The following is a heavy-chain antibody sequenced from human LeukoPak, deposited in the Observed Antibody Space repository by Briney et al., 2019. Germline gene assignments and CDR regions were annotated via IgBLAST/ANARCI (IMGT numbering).Heavy chain of an antibody. Sequence: GGSLRLSCAASGFTFSNYWMSWVRQAPGKGLEWVAIIKQDGSEQYYVDSVKGRFTISRDNAENSLYLQMNGLKAEDTAVYYCARDTSSIVGPRFDYWGQGTLVTVSS. CDR2: IKQDGSEQ. CDR1: GFTFSNYW. J-gene: IGHJ4*02. V-gene: IGHV3-7*01. D-gene: IGHD1-26*01. CDR3: ARDTSSIVGPRFDY.